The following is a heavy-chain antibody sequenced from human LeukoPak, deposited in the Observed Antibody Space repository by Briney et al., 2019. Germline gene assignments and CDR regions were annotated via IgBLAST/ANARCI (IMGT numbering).Heavy chain of an antibody. CDR3: ARDGPSMSIQH. CDR1: GFTFSSNY. J-gene: IGHJ1*01. V-gene: IGHV3-66*01. D-gene: IGHD6-6*01. Sequence: GGSLRLSCAASGFTFSSNYMSWVRQAPGKGLEWVSIIDRGGSTNYADSVKGRFTISRDNSKNTLYLQMNSLRAEETAVYYCARDGPSMSIQHWGQGTLVTVSS. CDR2: IDRGGST.